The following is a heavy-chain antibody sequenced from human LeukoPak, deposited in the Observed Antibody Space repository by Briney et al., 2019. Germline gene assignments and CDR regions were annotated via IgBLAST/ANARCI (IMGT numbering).Heavy chain of an antibody. J-gene: IGHJ4*02. CDR2: IQFDGSEE. D-gene: IGHD2-15*01. CDR3: AEDQKLHPFHY. Sequence: SGGSLRLSCAASGFTFSSYAMHWVRQAPGKGLEWVAFIQFDGSEEFYADSVKGRFSISRDNSKNTLYLQMNSLRAEDTSVYYCAEDQKLHPFHYWGQGTLVTVSS. V-gene: IGHV3-30*02. CDR1: GFTFSSYA.